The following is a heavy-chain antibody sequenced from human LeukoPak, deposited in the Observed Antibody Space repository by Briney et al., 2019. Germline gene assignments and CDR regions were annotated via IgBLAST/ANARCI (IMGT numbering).Heavy chain of an antibody. D-gene: IGHD2-2*01. J-gene: IGHJ4*02. Sequence: SETLSLTCTVSGGSISSSSYYWGWIRQPPGKGLEWIGSIYYSGSTYYNPSLKSRVTISVDTSKNQFSLKLSSVTAADTAVYCCARKLGYCSSTSCYVDGAFDYWGQGTLVTVSS. CDR3: ARKLGYCSSTSCYVDGAFDY. V-gene: IGHV4-39*01. CDR1: GGSISSSSYY. CDR2: IYYSGST.